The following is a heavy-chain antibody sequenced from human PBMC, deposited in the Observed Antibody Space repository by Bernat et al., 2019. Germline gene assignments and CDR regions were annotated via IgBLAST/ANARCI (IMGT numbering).Heavy chain of an antibody. CDR2: IWYDGSNT. Sequence: QVQLVESGGGVVQPGRSLRLSCAASGFTFSTYGMHWVRQAPGKGLEWVAIIWYDGSNTYYADSVKGRFTISRDNYKNTLYLQMNSLRAEDTAVYYCARDSQVPSVRYYFDYWGQGTLVTVSS. CDR1: GFTFSTYG. D-gene: IGHD3-10*01. CDR3: ARDSQVPSVRYYFDY. V-gene: IGHV3-33*01. J-gene: IGHJ4*02.